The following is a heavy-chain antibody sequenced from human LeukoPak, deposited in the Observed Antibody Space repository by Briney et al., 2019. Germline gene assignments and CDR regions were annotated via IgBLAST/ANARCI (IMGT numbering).Heavy chain of an antibody. CDR2: IYTSGST. Sequence: PSETLSLTCTVSGGSISSGSYYWSWIRQPAGKGLEWIGRIYTSGSTNYNPSLKSRVTISRDTSKNQFSLNLNYVSATDTAVYFCARVGPRADFQDWGRGTLVTVSS. J-gene: IGHJ1*01. CDR1: GGSISSGSYY. V-gene: IGHV4-61*02. D-gene: IGHD1-14*01. CDR3: ARVGPRADFQD.